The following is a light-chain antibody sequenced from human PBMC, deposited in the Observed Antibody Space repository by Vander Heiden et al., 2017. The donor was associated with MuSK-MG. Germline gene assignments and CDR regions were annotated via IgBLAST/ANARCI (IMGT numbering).Light chain of an antibody. CDR2: DAS. CDR1: QSVSSA. Sequence: PGERATLSCRASQSVSSALVWYQQKAGQAPRLLIYDASNRATGIPARFSGSGSGTDFTLTINSLEPEDFAVYYCQQRSNWPITFGRGTKVEIK. J-gene: IGKJ4*01. V-gene: IGKV3-11*01. CDR3: QQRSNWPIT.